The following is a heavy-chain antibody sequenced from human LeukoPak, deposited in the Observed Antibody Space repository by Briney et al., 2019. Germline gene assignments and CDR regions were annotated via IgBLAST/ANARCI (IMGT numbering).Heavy chain of an antibody. Sequence: PGGSLRLSCAASGFTFDDYTMHWVRQAPGKGLEWVSLISWDGGSTYYADSVKGRFTISRDNSKNSLYLQMNSLRTEDTALYYCAKAPTAYGDPTRPYHFDYWGQGTLVTVSS. CDR1: GFTFDDYT. J-gene: IGHJ4*02. V-gene: IGHV3-43*01. CDR3: AKAPTAYGDPTRPYHFDY. CDR2: ISWDGGST. D-gene: IGHD4-17*01.